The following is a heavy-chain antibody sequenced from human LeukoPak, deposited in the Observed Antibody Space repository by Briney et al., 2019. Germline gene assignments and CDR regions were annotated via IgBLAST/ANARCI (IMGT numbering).Heavy chain of an antibody. CDR3: ARVVAPDYYYYYYMDV. CDR2: IYYSGST. V-gene: IGHV4-39*01. CDR1: GGSISSSSYY. J-gene: IGHJ6*03. D-gene: IGHD2-15*01. Sequence: PSETLSLTCTVSGGSISSSSYYWGWIRQPPGKGLEWIGSIYYSGSTYYNPSLKSRVTISVDTSKNQFSLKLSSVTAADTAVYYCARVVAPDYYYYYYMDVWGKGTTVTVSS.